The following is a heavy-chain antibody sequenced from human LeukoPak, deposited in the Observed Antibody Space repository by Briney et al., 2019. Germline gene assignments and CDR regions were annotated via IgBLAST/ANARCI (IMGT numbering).Heavy chain of an antibody. Sequence: GGSLRLSCAASGFTVSSDYMSWVRQAPGKGLEWVSVIYSGGSTYYADSVKGRFTISRDNSKNTLYLQMNSLRDEDTAVYYCARDSSGWYDHWGQGTLVTVSS. D-gene: IGHD6-19*01. V-gene: IGHV3-66*01. CDR1: GFTVSSDY. CDR2: IYSGGST. CDR3: ARDSSGWYDH. J-gene: IGHJ5*02.